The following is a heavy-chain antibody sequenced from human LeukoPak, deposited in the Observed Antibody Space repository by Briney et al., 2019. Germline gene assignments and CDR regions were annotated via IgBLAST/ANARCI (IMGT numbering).Heavy chain of an antibody. J-gene: IGHJ4*02. CDR3: ARDYIAYDPLDY. D-gene: IGHD3-3*01. V-gene: IGHV3-21*01. Sequence: GGSLRLSCAASGFTFSSYDMNWVRQAPGKGLEWVSSISSRSTYIYYADSVKGRFTISRDNAKNSLYLQMNSLRAEDTAVYWCARDYIAYDPLDYWGQGTLVTVSS. CDR1: GFTFSSYD. CDR2: ISSRSTYI.